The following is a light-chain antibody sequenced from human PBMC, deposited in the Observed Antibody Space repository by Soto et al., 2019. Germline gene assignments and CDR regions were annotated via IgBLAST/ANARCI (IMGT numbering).Light chain of an antibody. CDR1: QSISSY. CDR3: QQSYSTPQT. Sequence: DIQMTQSPSSLSASVGGGGTITCRASQSISSYLNWYQQKPGKAPKLLIYAASSLQSGVPSRFSGSGSGTDFTLTISSLQPEDFATYYCQQSYSTPQTFGQGTKVDIK. V-gene: IGKV1-39*01. J-gene: IGKJ1*01. CDR2: AAS.